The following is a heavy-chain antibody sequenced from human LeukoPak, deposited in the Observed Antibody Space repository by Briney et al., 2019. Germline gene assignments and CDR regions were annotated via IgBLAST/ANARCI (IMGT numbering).Heavy chain of an antibody. CDR1: GFTFSSYE. V-gene: IGHV3-48*03. Sequence: GGSLRLSCAASGFTFSSYEMNWVRQAPGKGLEWVSYISSSGSTIYYADSVKGRFTISRDNAKNSLYLQMNSLRAEDMAVYYCAELGITMIGGVWGEGTTVTISS. J-gene: IGHJ6*04. CDR2: ISSSGSTI. D-gene: IGHD3-10*02. CDR3: AELGITMIGGV.